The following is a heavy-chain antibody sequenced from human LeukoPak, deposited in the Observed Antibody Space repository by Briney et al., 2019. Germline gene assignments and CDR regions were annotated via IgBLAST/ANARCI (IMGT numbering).Heavy chain of an antibody. Sequence: ASVKVSCKASGYTFTGYYMHWVRQAPGQGLEWMGWINPNSGGTNYAQKFQGRVTMTRDTSISTAYMELSRLRSDDTAVYYCGRGGTIVGATMHDYWGQGTLVTVSS. CDR3: GRGGTIVGATMHDY. CDR1: GYTFTGYY. CDR2: INPNSGGT. V-gene: IGHV1-2*02. D-gene: IGHD1-26*01. J-gene: IGHJ4*02.